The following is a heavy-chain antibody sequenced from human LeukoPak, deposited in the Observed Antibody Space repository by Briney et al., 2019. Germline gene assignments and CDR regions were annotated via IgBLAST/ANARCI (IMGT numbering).Heavy chain of an antibody. CDR1: GFTVSSTY. V-gene: IGHV3-15*01. Sequence: GGSLRLSCAASGFTVSSTYMSWVRQAPGKGLEWVGRIKSKTDGGTTDYAAPVKGRFTISRDDSKKTLYLQMNSLKTEDTAVYYCTTAYYYDSSGYYYGSRHAFDIWGQGTMVTVSS. CDR2: IKSKTDGGTT. CDR3: TTAYYYDSSGYYYGSRHAFDI. J-gene: IGHJ3*02. D-gene: IGHD3-22*01.